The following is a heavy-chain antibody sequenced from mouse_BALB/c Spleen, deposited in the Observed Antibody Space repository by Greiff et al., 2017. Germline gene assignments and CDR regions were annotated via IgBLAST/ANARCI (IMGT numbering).Heavy chain of an antibody. CDR2: ISTYYGDA. CDR1: GYTFTDYA. Sequence: VQLQQSGAELVRPGVSVKISCKGSGYTFTDYAMHWVKQSHAKSLEWIGVISTYYGDASYNQKFKGKATMTVDKSSSTAYMELARLTSEDSAIYYCARDTTVPRYFDVWGAGTTVTVSS. CDR3: ARDTTVPRYFDV. D-gene: IGHD1-1*01. V-gene: IGHV1S137*01. J-gene: IGHJ1*01.